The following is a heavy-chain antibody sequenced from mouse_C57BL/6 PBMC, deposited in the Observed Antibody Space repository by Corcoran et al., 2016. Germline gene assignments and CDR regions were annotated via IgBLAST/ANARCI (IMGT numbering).Heavy chain of an antibody. CDR2: ISYDGSN. CDR3: ARGDGYSYWYFDV. V-gene: IGHV3-6*01. D-gene: IGHD2-3*01. CDR1: GYSITSGYY. J-gene: IGHJ1*03. Sequence: DVQLQESGPGLVKPSQSLSLTRSVTGYSITSGYYWNWIRQFPGNKLEWMGYISYDGSNNYNPSLKNRISITRDTSKNQFFLKLNSVTTEDTATYYCARGDGYSYWYFDVWGTGTTVTVSS.